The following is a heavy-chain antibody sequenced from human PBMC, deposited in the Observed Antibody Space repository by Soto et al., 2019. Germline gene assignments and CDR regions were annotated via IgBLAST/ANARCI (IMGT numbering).Heavy chain of an antibody. CDR1: GFTFSSYA. CDR2: ISGSGGST. J-gene: IGHJ4*02. D-gene: IGHD3-9*01. V-gene: IGHV3-23*01. Sequence: GSLRLSCAASGFTFSSYAMTWVRQAPGKGLEWVSAISGSGGSTYYVDSVKGRFFISRDNSKNTVTLQMNNLTLDDTAVYYCATSFRYFDNWGQGTRVTVSS. CDR3: ATSFRYFDN.